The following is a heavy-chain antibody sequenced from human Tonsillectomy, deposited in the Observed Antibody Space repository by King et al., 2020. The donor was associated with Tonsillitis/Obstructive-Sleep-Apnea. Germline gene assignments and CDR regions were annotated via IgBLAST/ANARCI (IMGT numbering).Heavy chain of an antibody. CDR3: ARTWGPAGFDY. V-gene: IGHV3-30*09. J-gene: IGHJ4*02. CDR2: ISYDGTNK. Sequence: VQLVESGGGVVQPGRSLRLSCAASGFTFSSYAMHWVRQAPGKGLEWVAVISYDGTNKYYADSVKGRFAITSDNSKNTLYIQRNGLRAEDTAVYYCARTWGPAGFDYWGQGTLVTVSS. CDR1: GFTFSSYA. D-gene: IGHD2-2*01.